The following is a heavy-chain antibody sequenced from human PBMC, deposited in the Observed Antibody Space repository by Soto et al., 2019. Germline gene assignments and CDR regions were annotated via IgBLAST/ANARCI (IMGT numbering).Heavy chain of an antibody. CDR2: MRPSGERT. CDR3: ARDGGHDCDNDY. Sequence: QVQLVQSGAEVKKPGASVKVSCKASGYTLTSYHMDSVRQAPGQGLAWMGKMRPSGERTWYPKKFRGRGTITRDTATGTYYMELSSLRSEDTAVYYCARDGGHDCDNDYWGQGTLVTVSS. CDR1: GYTLTSYH. V-gene: IGHV1-46*01. J-gene: IGHJ4*02. D-gene: IGHD1-1*01.